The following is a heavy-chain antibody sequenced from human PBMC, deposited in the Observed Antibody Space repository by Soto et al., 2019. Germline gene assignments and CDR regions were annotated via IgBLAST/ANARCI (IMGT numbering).Heavy chain of an antibody. J-gene: IGHJ5*02. D-gene: IGHD2-2*02. CDR3: ARGYCSSTSCYIWDNWFDP. CDR1: GDSISSYY. CDR2: IYYSRRT. V-gene: IGHV4-59*01. Sequence: SETLSLTCTVSGDSISSYYWSWIRQPPGKGLEWIEYIYYSRRTNYNPSLKSRVTISVDTSKNQFSLKLSSVTAADTAVYYCARGYCSSTSCYIWDNWFDPWGQGTLVTVSS.